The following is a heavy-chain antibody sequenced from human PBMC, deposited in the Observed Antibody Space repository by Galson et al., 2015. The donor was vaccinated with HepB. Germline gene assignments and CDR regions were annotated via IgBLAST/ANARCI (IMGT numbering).Heavy chain of an antibody. CDR2: IYTSGST. CDR1: GGSISSGSYY. CDR3: ARSGPRDGGSYYDFWSGSPYDYYYMDV. Sequence: TLSLTCTVSGGSISSGSYYWSWIRQPAGKGLEWIGRIYTSGSTNYNPSLKSRVTMSVDTSKNQFSLKLSSVTAADTAVYYCARSGPRDGGSYYDFWSGSPYDYYYMDVWGKGTTVTVSS. J-gene: IGHJ6*03. V-gene: IGHV4-61*02. D-gene: IGHD3-3*01.